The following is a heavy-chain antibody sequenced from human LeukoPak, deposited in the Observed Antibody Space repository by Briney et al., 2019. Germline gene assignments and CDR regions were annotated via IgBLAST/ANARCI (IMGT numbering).Heavy chain of an antibody. J-gene: IGHJ5*02. V-gene: IGHV1-18*01. D-gene: IGHD3-9*01. Sequence: ASVKVSCKASGYTFTSYGISWVRQAPGQGIEWMGWISAYNGKTNYAQKLQGRVTMTTDTSTSTAYMELRSLRSDDTAVYYCARGDIFLPPSVHWFDPWGQGNLVTVSS. CDR3: ARGDIFLPPSVHWFDP. CDR2: ISAYNGKT. CDR1: GYTFTSYG.